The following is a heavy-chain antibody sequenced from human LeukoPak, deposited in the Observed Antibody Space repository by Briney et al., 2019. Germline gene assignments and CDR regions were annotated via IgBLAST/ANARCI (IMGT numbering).Heavy chain of an antibody. J-gene: IGHJ5*02. CDR3: ARDPRSSGYCSGGSCSDWFDP. CDR2: IYYSGST. Sequence: PSETLSLTCTVSGGSVSRGSYYWSWIRQPPGKGLEWIRYIYYSGSTNYNPSLKSRVTISVDTSKNQFSLKLSSVTAADTAVYYCARDPRSSGYCSGGSCSDWFDPWGQGTLVTVSS. CDR1: GGSVSRGSYY. D-gene: IGHD2-15*01. V-gene: IGHV4-61*01.